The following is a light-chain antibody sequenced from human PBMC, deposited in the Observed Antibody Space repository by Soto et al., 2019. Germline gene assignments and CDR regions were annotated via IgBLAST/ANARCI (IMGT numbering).Light chain of an antibody. CDR2: KAS. V-gene: IGKV1-5*03. CDR3: HQHRSYSGT. Sequence: DIVMTQSPATLSASVGERVTITCRASQTIDSWLAWYQQRPGKPPSLLIYKASTLASGVPSRFSGSGSGTEFSLIINSLQDADVAAFYCHQHRSYSGTFGQGTKVEIK. J-gene: IGKJ2*02. CDR1: QTIDSW.